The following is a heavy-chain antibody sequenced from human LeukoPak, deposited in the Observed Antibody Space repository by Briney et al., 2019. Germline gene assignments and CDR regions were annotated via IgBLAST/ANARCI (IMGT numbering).Heavy chain of an antibody. J-gene: IGHJ6*03. D-gene: IGHD3-3*01. V-gene: IGHV1-69*06. Sequence: ASVKVSCKASGYTFTGYYMHWVRQAPGQGLEWMGGIIPIFGTANYAQKFQGRVTITADKSTSTAYMELSSLRSEDTAVYYCATQPMYDFWSGYMRGEVVAPYYYYYMDVWGKGTTVTVSS. CDR2: IIPIFGTA. CDR1: GYTFTGYY. CDR3: ATQPMYDFWSGYMRGEVVAPYYYYYMDV.